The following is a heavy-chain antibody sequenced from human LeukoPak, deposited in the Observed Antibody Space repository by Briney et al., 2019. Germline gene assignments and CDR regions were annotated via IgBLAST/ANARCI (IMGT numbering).Heavy chain of an antibody. CDR2: INSDGSST. J-gene: IGHJ1*01. D-gene: IGHD3-10*01. V-gene: IGHV3-74*01. CDR1: GFTFSSYW. CDR3: AREGSGSYYNSEYFQH. Sequence: GGSLRLSCAASGFTFSSYWMHWVRQGPGKGLVWGSRINSDGSSTSYADSVKGRFTISRDNAKNTLYLQMNSLRAEDTAVYYCAREGSGSYYNSEYFQHWGQGTLVTVSS.